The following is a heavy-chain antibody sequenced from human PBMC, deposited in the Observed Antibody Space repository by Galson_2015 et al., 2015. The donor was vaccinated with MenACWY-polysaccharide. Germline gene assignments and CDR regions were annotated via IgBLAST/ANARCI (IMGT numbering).Heavy chain of an antibody. Sequence: SLRLSCAASGFTFSSYAMSWVRQAPGKGLEWVSGISSSGGRTYYADSLKGLFTISRNNTKNTLYLHMNMLRAEDTDGYYGATKASQDNMLTIYLWGQGTLVTVSS. V-gene: IGHV3-23*01. CDR3: ATKASQDNMLTIYL. CDR1: GFTFSSYA. J-gene: IGHJ5*02. D-gene: IGHD3-9*01. CDR2: ISSSGGRT.